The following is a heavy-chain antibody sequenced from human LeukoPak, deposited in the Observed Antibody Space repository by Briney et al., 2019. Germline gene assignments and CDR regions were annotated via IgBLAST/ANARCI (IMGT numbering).Heavy chain of an antibody. V-gene: IGHV3-23*01. CDR1: GFTFSSYA. Sequence: PGGSLRLSCAASGFTFSSYAMSWVRQAPGKGLEWVSAISGSGGSTYYADSVKGRFTISRDNSKNTLYLQMNSLRAEDTAVYYCAGLPYSNYVFDYWGQGTLVTVSS. CDR2: ISGSGGST. J-gene: IGHJ4*02. CDR3: AGLPYSNYVFDY. D-gene: IGHD4-11*01.